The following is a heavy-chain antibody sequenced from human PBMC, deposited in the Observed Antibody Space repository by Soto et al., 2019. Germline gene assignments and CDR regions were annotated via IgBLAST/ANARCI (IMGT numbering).Heavy chain of an antibody. D-gene: IGHD1-26*01. CDR1: GFSLSSSGVG. J-gene: IGHJ6*02. V-gene: IGHV2-5*01. CDR2: IYWNDDR. CDR3: ARIAFRVATDV. Sequence: SGPTLVNPTQTLTLTCSFSGFSLSSSGVGVGWIRQPPGKALEWLALIYWNDDRRYSPSLKSRLTITKDTSKNKVVIIMTDMDPVDTGTYFCARIAFRVATDVWGQGITVTVSS.